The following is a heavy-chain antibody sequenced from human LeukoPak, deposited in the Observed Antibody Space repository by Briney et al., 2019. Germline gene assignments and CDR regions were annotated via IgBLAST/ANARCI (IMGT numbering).Heavy chain of an antibody. CDR3: AKVGILWFGELLGNFDY. D-gene: IGHD3-10*01. CDR2: ISYDGSNK. J-gene: IGHJ4*02. V-gene: IGHV3-30*18. Sequence: QPGGCLRLSCAASVYTFSIYGKHCVRDAPARGREWGVDISYDGSNKYYADSVKGRFTISRDNSKNTLYLQMNSLRAEDTAVYYCAKVGILWFGELLGNFDYWGQGTLVTVSS. CDR1: VYTFSIYG.